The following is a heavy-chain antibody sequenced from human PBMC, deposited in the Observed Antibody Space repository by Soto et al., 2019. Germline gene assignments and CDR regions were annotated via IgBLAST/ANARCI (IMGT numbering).Heavy chain of an antibody. V-gene: IGHV4-39*02. Sequence: QRQLQESGPGLLKPSETLSLTCPVSGGSISSSSYYWGWIRQPPGKGLECIGSIYYSGSTYYNPSLKSRVTIAVDTSKNHCYLKLSSVTAADTAVYYCASPLSRYYCSKVTGGFDPWGQGTLVTVSS. CDR1: GGSISSSSYY. CDR2: IYYSGST. D-gene: IGHD2-21*02. J-gene: IGHJ5*02. CDR3: ASPLSRYYCSKVTGGFDP.